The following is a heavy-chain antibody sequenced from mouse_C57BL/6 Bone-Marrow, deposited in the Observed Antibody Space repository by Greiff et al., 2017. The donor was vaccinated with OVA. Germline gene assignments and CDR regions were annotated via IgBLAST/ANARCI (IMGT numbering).Heavy chain of an antibody. D-gene: IGHD2-3*01. CDR3: ARHEDGYYASYFDY. V-gene: IGHV1-82*01. CDR2: IYTGDGDT. Sequence: QVQLQQSGPELVKPGASVKISCKAFGYAFSSFWMNWVKQRPGKGLEWIGRIYTGDGDTNYNGKFKGKATLTADKSSSTAYMQLSSLTSEDSAVYFCARHEDGYYASYFDYWGQGTTLTVSS. J-gene: IGHJ2*01. CDR1: GYAFSSFW.